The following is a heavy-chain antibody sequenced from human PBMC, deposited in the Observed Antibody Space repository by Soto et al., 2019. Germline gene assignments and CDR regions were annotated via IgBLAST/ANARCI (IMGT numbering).Heavy chain of an antibody. CDR3: ARGQIVVVPAAIKGWFDP. V-gene: IGHV4-34*01. Sequence: SETLSLTCAVYGGSFIGYYWSWILQPPWKGLEWIGEINHSGSTNYNPSLKSRVTTSVDTSKNQFSLKLSSVTAADTAVYYCARGQIVVVPAAIKGWFDPWGKGTLVTVYS. CDR1: GGSFIGYY. D-gene: IGHD2-2*02. CDR2: INHSGST. J-gene: IGHJ5*02.